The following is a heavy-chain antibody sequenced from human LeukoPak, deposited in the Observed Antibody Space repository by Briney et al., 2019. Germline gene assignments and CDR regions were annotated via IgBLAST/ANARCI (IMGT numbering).Heavy chain of an antibody. Sequence: ASVKVSCKASGCTFTSYGISWVRQAPGQGLEWMGWISAYNGNTNYAQKLQGRVTMTTDTSTSTAYMELRSLRSDDTAVYYCARAGLGPVYYYMDVWGKGTTVTVSS. D-gene: IGHD3-10*01. CDR3: ARAGLGPVYYYMDV. CDR1: GCTFTSYG. V-gene: IGHV1-18*01. CDR2: ISAYNGNT. J-gene: IGHJ6*03.